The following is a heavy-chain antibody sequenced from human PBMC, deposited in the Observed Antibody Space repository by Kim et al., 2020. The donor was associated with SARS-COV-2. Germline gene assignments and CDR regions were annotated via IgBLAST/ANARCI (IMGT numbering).Heavy chain of an antibody. Sequence: KSRVTISVDTSKNQFSLKLSSVTAADTAVYYCARGDQNAGYYYGSGSYYHWGQGTLVTVSS. V-gene: IGHV4-34*01. CDR3: ARGDQNAGYYYGSGSYYH. J-gene: IGHJ4*02. D-gene: IGHD3-10*01.